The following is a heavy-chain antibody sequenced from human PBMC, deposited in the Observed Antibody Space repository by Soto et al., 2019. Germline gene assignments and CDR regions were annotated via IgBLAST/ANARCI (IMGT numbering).Heavy chain of an antibody. CDR2: ISGSGGNT. V-gene: IGHV3-23*01. J-gene: IGHJ6*02. CDR1: GFSFSSYA. Sequence: EVQLLESGGGLVQPGGSLRLSCAVSGFSFSSYAMSWVRQAPGKGLEWVSTISGSGGNTYYSDSVKGRFTISRDNSKNTLYLQMNSLRVEDTAVYYCAKGVSYYSYYCMYVWGQGTTVTVSS. CDR3: AKGVSYYSYYCMYV.